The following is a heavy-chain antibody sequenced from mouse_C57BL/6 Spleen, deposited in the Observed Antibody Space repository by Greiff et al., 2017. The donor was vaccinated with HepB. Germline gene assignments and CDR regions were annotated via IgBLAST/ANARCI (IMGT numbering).Heavy chain of an antibody. J-gene: IGHJ4*01. Sequence: EVQLQQSGPGLVKPSQSLSLTCSVTGYSITSGYYWNWIRQFPGNKLEWMGYISYDGSNNYNPSIKNRISITRDTSKNQFFLKLNSVTTEDTATYYCATYYGSSYGAMDYWGQGTSVTVSA. V-gene: IGHV3-6*01. CDR1: GYSITSGYY. D-gene: IGHD1-1*01. CDR2: ISYDGSN. CDR3: ATYYGSSYGAMDY.